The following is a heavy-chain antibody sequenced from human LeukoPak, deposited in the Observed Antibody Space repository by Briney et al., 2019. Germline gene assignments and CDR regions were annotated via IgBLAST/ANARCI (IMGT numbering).Heavy chain of an antibody. J-gene: IGHJ4*02. Sequence: SETLSLTCTVSGGSISNYYWSWIRQPPGKGLEWMGFIYYSGSTNNNPSLKSRVTISVDTSKNQFSLRVSSVTAADTAVYFCARGVGSSSPFDYWGQGTLVTVSS. CDR2: IYYSGST. V-gene: IGHV4-59*08. D-gene: IGHD6-13*01. CDR1: GGSISNYY. CDR3: ARGVGSSSPFDY.